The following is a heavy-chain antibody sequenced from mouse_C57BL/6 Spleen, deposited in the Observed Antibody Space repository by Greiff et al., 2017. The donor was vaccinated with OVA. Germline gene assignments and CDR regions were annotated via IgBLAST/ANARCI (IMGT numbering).Heavy chain of an antibody. J-gene: IGHJ4*01. D-gene: IGHD2-4*01. CDR1: GYTFTDYY. V-gene: IGHV1-19*01. CDR2: INPYNGGT. Sequence: DVQLQESGPVLVKPGASVKMSCKASGYTFTDYYMNWVKQSHGKSLEWIGVINPYNGGTSYNQKFKGKATLTVDKSSSTAYMELNSLTSEDSSVYYCARDYDYDGEFYAMDYWGQGTSVTVSS. CDR3: ARDYDYDGEFYAMDY.